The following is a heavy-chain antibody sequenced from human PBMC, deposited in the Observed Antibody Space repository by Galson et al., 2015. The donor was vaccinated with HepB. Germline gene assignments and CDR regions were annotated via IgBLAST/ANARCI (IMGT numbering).Heavy chain of an antibody. D-gene: IGHD6-6*01. CDR3: AKGQSSSSGRYFDY. CDR2: ISGTGGST. CDR1: GFTFNIYA. Sequence: SLRLSCAASGFTFNIYAMSWVRQAPGKGLEWVSAISGTGGSTEYADSVKGRFTISRDNSKSMLYVQMNSLRAEDTAVYYCAKGQSSSSGRYFDYWGQGTLVTVSS. V-gene: IGHV3-23*01. J-gene: IGHJ4*02.